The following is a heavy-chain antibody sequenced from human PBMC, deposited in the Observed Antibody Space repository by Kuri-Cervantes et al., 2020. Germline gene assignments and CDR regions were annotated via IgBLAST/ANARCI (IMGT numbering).Heavy chain of an antibody. Sequence: SETLSLTCAVYGGSFSGYFWSWIRQPPGKGLDWIGEINHSGSTNYNPSLKSRVTISVDTSKNPFSLKLSSVTAADTAVYYCARGRGYSSSSDYYYYYMDVWGKGTTVTVSS. CDR1: GGSFSGYF. V-gene: IGHV4-34*01. CDR2: INHSGST. J-gene: IGHJ6*03. CDR3: ARGRGYSSSSDYYYYYMDV. D-gene: IGHD6-13*01.